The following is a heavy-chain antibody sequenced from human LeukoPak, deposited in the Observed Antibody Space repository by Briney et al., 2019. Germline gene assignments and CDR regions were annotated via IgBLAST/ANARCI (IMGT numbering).Heavy chain of an antibody. J-gene: IGHJ4*02. Sequence: SETLSLTCAVDGGSFSGYYWTWIRQPPGKGLEWIGEINHSGSTNYNPSLKSRVTISLDTSKNRFSLKLNSVTAADTAVYYCARAQSNQMATKIWGQGILVTVSS. CDR2: INHSGST. V-gene: IGHV4-34*01. CDR3: ARAQSNQMATKI. CDR1: GGSFSGYY. D-gene: IGHD5-24*01.